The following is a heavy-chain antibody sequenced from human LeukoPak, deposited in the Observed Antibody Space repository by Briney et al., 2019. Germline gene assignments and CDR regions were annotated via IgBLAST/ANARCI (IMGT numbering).Heavy chain of an antibody. D-gene: IGHD5-18*01. CDR3: AKCDTYGLEGGFDY. Sequence: GGSLRLSCAASGFTFSSYAMSWVRQAPGKGLEWVSTIGGSGGSTYYADSVKGRFTISRDNSKNTLYLQMNSLRAEDTAVYYCAKCDTYGLEGGFDYWGQGTLVTVSS. CDR2: IGGSGGST. CDR1: GFTFSSYA. V-gene: IGHV3-23*01. J-gene: IGHJ4*02.